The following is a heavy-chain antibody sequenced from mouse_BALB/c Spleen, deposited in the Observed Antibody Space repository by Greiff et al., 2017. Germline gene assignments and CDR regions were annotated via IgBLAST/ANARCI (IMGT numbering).Heavy chain of an antibody. Sequence: EVQRVESGGGLVKPGGSLKLSCAASGFTFSSYAMSWVRQTPEKRLEWVASISSGGSTYYPDSVKGRFTISRDNARNILYLQMSSLRSEDTAMYYCARGTDYGAYWGQGTLVTVSA. CDR1: GFTFSSYA. CDR3: ARGTDYGAY. V-gene: IGHV5-6-5*01. J-gene: IGHJ3*01. CDR2: ISSGGST. D-gene: IGHD1-1*02.